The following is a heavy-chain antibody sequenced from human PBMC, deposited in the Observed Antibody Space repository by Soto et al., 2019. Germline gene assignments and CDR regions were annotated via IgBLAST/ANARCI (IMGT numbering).Heavy chain of an antibody. CDR3: ARDGIGGTVFRGYLDY. V-gene: IGHV3-33*01. J-gene: IGHJ4*02. CDR1: GGIFHGYG. Sequence: QEQLVESGGGVVQPGTSLRLSCAVPGGIFHGYGMHWVRQAPGKGLEWVAIIRFDGSNEEYPDSVKGRFTISRDNSKNTLYLQMNTLRAEDTAVYYCARDGIGGTVFRGYLDYWGRGTVVTVSS. CDR2: IRFDGSNE. D-gene: IGHD1-7*01.